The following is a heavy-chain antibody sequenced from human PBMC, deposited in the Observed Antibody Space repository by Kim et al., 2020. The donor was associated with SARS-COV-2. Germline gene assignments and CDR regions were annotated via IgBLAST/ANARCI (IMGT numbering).Heavy chain of an antibody. D-gene: IGHD3-22*01. J-gene: IGHJ4*02. CDR3: ARGQGLITMIVVVVGAFDY. Sequence: SETLSLTCTVSGGSISSGGYHWSWIRQHPGKGLEWIGYIYYSGSTYYNPSLKSRVTISVDTSKNQFSLKLISVTAADTAVYYCARGQGLITMIVVVVGAFDYWGQGTLVTVSS. CDR2: IYYSGST. CDR1: GGSISSGGYH. V-gene: IGHV4-31*03.